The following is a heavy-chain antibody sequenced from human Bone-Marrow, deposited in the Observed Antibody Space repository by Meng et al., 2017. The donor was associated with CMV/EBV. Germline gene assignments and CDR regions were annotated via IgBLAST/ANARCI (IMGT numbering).Heavy chain of an antibody. D-gene: IGHD6-6*01. CDR1: GGSFSGYY. CDR2: INHSGST. V-gene: IGHV4-34*01. Sequence: SETLSLTCAVFGGSFSGYYWSWIRQPPGKGLEWIGEINHSGSTNYNPSLKSRVTISVDTSKKQFSLNLSSVTAADTAVYYCARGRYSSSWFDYWGKGPLVHVAS. J-gene: IGHJ4*02. CDR3: ARGRYSSSWFDY.